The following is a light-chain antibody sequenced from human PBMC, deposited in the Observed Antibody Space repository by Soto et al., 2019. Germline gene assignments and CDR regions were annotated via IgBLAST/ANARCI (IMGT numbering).Light chain of an antibody. CDR1: QNIYSN. Sequence: IVMTQSPATLSVSPGERATLSCRASQNIYSNVAWYQQRPGQAPRLLIYRASTRAPGIPARFSGSGSGTEFTLTISSLQSEDFTVYSCLQCHNLWAFGQGTKVDIK. J-gene: IGKJ1*01. CDR3: LQCHNLWA. CDR2: RAS. V-gene: IGKV3-15*01.